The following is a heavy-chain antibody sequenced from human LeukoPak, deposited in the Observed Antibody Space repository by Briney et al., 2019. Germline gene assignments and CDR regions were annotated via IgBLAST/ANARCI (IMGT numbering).Heavy chain of an antibody. Sequence: KPSETLSLTCTVSGGSISSYYWSWIRQPPGKGLEWIGYIYTSGSTNYNPSLKSRVTISVDTSKNQFSLKLSSVTAADTAVYYCARQIVGASPFDYWGQGTLVTVSS. V-gene: IGHV4-4*09. CDR2: IYTSGST. D-gene: IGHD1-26*01. CDR3: ARQIVGASPFDY. J-gene: IGHJ4*02. CDR1: GGSISSYY.